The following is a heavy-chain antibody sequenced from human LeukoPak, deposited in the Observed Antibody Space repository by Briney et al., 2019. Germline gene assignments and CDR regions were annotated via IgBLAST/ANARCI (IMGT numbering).Heavy chain of an antibody. V-gene: IGHV3-23*01. CDR1: AFTFRNYA. Sequence: GGSLRLSCAASAFTFRNYARSWVRQAPGKGLEWVSSITSDRTTYYADSVKGRFTISRDNSKNTLYLQMNSLRAEDTAVYYCATFYSGSRHYYYYYMDVWGKGTTVTVSS. J-gene: IGHJ6*03. D-gene: IGHD1-26*01. CDR3: ATFYSGSRHYYYYYMDV. CDR2: ITSDRTT.